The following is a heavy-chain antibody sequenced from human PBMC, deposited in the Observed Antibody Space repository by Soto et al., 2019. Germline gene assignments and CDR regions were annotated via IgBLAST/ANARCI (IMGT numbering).Heavy chain of an antibody. CDR2: ISYDGSNK. CDR1: GFTFSSYA. CDR3: ARDFWSGYPNAGLDY. J-gene: IGHJ4*02. V-gene: IGHV3-30-3*01. Sequence: GGSLRLSCAASGFTFSSYAMHWVRQAPGKGLEWVAVISYDGSNKYYADSVKGRFTISRDNSKNTLYLQMNSLRAEDTAVYYCARDFWSGYPNAGLDYWGQGTLVTVSS. D-gene: IGHD3-3*01.